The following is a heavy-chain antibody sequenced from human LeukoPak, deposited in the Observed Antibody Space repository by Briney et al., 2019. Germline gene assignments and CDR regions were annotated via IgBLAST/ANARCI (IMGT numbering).Heavy chain of an antibody. J-gene: IGHJ4*02. CDR2: IWSDGTNR. CDR3: VRDAQRGFDYSNSLQY. CDR1: GFIFNHYA. D-gene: IGHD4-11*01. Sequence: GGSLRLSCEASGFIFNHYALHWVRQAPNKGLEWVAVIWSDGTNRYYADSVKGRFSIFRDDSRKRVFLQMNSLRAEDTAVYYCVRDAQRGFDYSNSLQYWGQGALVTVSS. V-gene: IGHV3-33*01.